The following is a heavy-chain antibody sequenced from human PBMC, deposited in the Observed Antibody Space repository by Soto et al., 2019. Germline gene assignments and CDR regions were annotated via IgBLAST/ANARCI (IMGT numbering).Heavy chain of an antibody. CDR3: ARQVPYSSYRMDV. Sequence: EVQLVESGGGLVKPGGSLRISCAASGFTFSTFSMDWVRHAPGQGLEWVSSISSRGTYVYYADSVKGRFTISKDNANNLLFLQMNSLRAEDTAVYYCARQVPYSSYRMDVWGQGTTVTVSS. V-gene: IGHV3-21*06. J-gene: IGHJ6*02. CDR1: GFTFSTFS. CDR2: ISSRGTYV. D-gene: IGHD3-22*01.